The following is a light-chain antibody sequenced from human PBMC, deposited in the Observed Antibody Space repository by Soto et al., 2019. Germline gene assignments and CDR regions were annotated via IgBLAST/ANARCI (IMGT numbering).Light chain of an antibody. CDR1: QDISNY. Sequence: ILMTKSPSSVSASVGDRVTLTFQASQDISNYLNWYQQKPGKAPKLLIYDASNLETGVPSRFSGSGSGTDFTFTISSLQPEDIATYYCQQYDNLLTFGGGTKVDIK. CDR3: QQYDNLLT. CDR2: DAS. V-gene: IGKV1-33*01. J-gene: IGKJ4*01.